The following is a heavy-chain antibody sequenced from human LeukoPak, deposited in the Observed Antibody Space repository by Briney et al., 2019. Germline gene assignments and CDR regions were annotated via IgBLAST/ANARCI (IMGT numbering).Heavy chain of an antibody. J-gene: IGHJ4*02. CDR2: IYYSGST. V-gene: IGHV4-59*01. CDR1: GGSISSYY. D-gene: IGHD6-13*01. CDR3: ARGGSSWSLIDY. Sequence: SETLSLTCTVSGGSISSYYWSWIRQPPGKGLEWIGYIYYSGSTNYNPSLKSRVTISVDTSKNQFSLKLSSVTAADTAVYYCARGGSSWSLIDYWGQGTLVTISS.